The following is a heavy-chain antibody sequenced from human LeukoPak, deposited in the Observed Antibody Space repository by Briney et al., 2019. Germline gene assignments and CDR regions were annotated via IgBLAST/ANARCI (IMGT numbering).Heavy chain of an antibody. J-gene: IGHJ4*02. D-gene: IGHD3-3*01. Sequence: GGSLRLSCAASGFTFSSYSTNWVRQAPGKGLEWVSSISSSSSYIYYADSVKGRFTISRDNAKNSLYLQMNSLRAEDTAVYYCANDFWSGYPVDWGQGTLVTVSS. V-gene: IGHV3-21*01. CDR1: GFTFSSYS. CDR3: ANDFWSGYPVD. CDR2: ISSSSSYI.